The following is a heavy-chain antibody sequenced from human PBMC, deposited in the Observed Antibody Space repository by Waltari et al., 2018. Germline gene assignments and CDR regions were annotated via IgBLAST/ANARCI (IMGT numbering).Heavy chain of an antibody. Sequence: EVQLMESGGGLVQPGGSLRLSCSASALTFRPYVINWVRQAPGKGLEWVCSISGSGAEWYAESVRGRFTISRDNPKNTVFLQMNSLRVEDTALYYCAKDDRYPDDVFGLWGLGTMVTVSS. CDR1: ALTFRPYV. D-gene: IGHD2-2*02. CDR3: AKDDRYPDDVFGL. CDR2: ISGSGAE. J-gene: IGHJ3*01. V-gene: IGHV3-23*01.